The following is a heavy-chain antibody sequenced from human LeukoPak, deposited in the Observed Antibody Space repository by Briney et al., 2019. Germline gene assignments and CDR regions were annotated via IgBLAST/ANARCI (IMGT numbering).Heavy chain of an antibody. CDR2: ISYDGSNK. CDR3: ARDPRLYSSSWQYYYYYNMDV. V-gene: IGHV3-30-3*01. Sequence: GRSLRLSCAASGFTFSSYALHWVRQAPGKGLEWVAVISYDGSNKYYADSVKGRFTISKDNSKNTLYLKMVSLRAEDTAVYYCARDPRLYSSSWQYYYYYNMDVWGQGTTVTVSS. J-gene: IGHJ6*02. CDR1: GFTFSSYA. D-gene: IGHD6-13*01.